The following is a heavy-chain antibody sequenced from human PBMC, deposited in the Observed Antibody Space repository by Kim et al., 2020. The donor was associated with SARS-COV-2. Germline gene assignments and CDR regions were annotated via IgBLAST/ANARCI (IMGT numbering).Heavy chain of an antibody. CDR2: IDPSDSYT. CDR3: ARHRRYSSSSFLAGYAGV. Sequence: GESLKISCKGSGYSFTSYWISWVRQMPGKGLEWMGRIDPSDSYTNYSPSFQGHVTISADKSISTAYLQWSSLKASDTAMYYCARHRRYSSSSFLAGYAGVWGQGTTVTVSS. V-gene: IGHV5-10-1*01. D-gene: IGHD6-13*01. J-gene: IGHJ6*02. CDR1: GYSFTSYW.